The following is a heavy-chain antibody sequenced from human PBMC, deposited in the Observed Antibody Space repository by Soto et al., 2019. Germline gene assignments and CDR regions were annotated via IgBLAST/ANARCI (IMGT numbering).Heavy chain of an antibody. Sequence: SETLSLTSTVSGGSISTYYWSWIRQAPGKGLEWIGYIYYSGSTTSTPSPTSRVTISVDTSKNQFSLKLSSVTAADTAMYFCARARELRLDYWGQGTLVTVS. D-gene: IGHD1-7*01. V-gene: IGHV4-59*12. CDR1: GGSISTYY. CDR2: IYYSGST. J-gene: IGHJ4*02. CDR3: ARARELRLDY.